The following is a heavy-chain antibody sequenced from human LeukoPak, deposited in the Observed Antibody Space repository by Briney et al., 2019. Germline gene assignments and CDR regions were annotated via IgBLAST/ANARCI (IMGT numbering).Heavy chain of an antibody. Sequence: PGGSLRLSCAASRFTFSSYDMHWVRQATGKGLEWVSAICTAGDTYYPGSVKGRFTISRENAKNSLYLQMNRLRAGDTAVYYCARQEPSSGYWGDAFDIWGQGTMVTVSS. CDR3: ARQEPSSGYWGDAFDI. D-gene: IGHD3-22*01. V-gene: IGHV3-13*04. J-gene: IGHJ3*02. CDR2: ICTAGDT. CDR1: RFTFSSYD.